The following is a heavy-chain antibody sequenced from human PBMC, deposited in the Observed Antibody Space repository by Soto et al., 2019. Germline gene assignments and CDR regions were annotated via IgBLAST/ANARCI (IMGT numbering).Heavy chain of an antibody. CDR2: IDPSDSYT. J-gene: IGHJ6*02. D-gene: IGHD6-13*01. CDR3: ARHPIAAAGTGDYYYYGMDV. Sequence: GESLKISCKGSGYSFTSYWISWVRQMPGKGLEWMGRIDPSDSYTNYSPSFQGHVTISADKSISTAYLQWSSLKASDTAMYYCARHPIAAAGTGDYYYYGMDVWGQGTTVTVSS. V-gene: IGHV5-10-1*01. CDR1: GYSFTSYW.